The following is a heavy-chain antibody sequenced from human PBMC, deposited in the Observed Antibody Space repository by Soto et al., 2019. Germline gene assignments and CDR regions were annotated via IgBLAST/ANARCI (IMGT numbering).Heavy chain of an antibody. CDR3: ARREGTWYYYYYYGMDV. D-gene: IGHD1-1*01. Sequence: SETLSLTCAVYGGSFSGYYWSWIRQPPGKGLEWIGEINHSGSTNYNPSLKSRVTISVDTSKNQFSLKLSSVTAADTAVYYCARREGTWYYYYYYGMDVWGQGTTVTV. V-gene: IGHV4-34*01. J-gene: IGHJ6*02. CDR2: INHSGST. CDR1: GGSFSGYY.